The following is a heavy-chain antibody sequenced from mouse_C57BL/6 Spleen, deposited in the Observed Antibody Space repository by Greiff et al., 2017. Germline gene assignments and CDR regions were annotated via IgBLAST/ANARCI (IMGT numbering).Heavy chain of an antibody. Sequence: EVHLVESGEGLVKPGGSLKLSCAASGFTFSSYAMSWVRQTPEKRLEWVAYISSGGGYIYYADPVKGRFTISRDNARNTLYLQMSSLKSEDTAMYYCTRDGYNGGYAIDYWGQGTSVTVSS. CDR1: GFTFSSYA. D-gene: IGHD2-3*01. J-gene: IGHJ4*01. CDR3: TRDGYNGGYAIDY. CDR2: ISSGGGYI. V-gene: IGHV5-9-1*02.